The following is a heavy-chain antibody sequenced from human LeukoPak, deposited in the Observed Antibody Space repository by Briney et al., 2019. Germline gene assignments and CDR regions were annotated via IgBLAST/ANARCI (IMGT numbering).Heavy chain of an antibody. D-gene: IGHD5-24*01. CDR3: ARIRDGYNDAYNI. CDR2: INPSDGST. Sequence: ASVKVSCKASGYTFTGYYMHWVRQAPGQGLEWMGIINPSDGSTRDAQKFQGRVTMTTDTSTSTVYMDLSSLRSEDTAVYYCARIRDGYNDAYNIWGQGTMVTVSS. J-gene: IGHJ3*02. CDR1: GYTFTGYY. V-gene: IGHV1-46*01.